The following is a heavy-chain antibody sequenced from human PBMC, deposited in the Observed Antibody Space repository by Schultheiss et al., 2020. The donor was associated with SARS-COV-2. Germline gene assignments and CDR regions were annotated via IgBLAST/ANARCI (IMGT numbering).Heavy chain of an antibody. CDR1: GGSISSSNW. CDR3: ARVNQGRYTGYNYVDFDY. CDR2: IYHSGST. Sequence: SETLSLTCTVSGGSISSSNWWSWVRQPPGKGLEWIGEIYHSGSTNYNPSLKSRVTISVDTSKNQFSLKLSSVTAADTAVYYCARVNQGRYTGYNYVDFDYWGQGTLVTVSS. V-gene: IGHV4-4*02. D-gene: IGHD5-12*01. J-gene: IGHJ4*02.